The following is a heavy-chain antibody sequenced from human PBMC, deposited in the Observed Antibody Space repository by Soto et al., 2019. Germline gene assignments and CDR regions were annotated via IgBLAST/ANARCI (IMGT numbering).Heavy chain of an antibody. Sequence: SGPTLVNPTQTLTLTCTFSGFSLSTSGMCVSWIRQPPGKALEWLALIDWDDDKYYSTSLKTRLTISKDTSKNQVVPTMTNMDPVDTAKYYCARSKYYYDSSDYADYYGMDVWGQGTTGTVSS. D-gene: IGHD3-22*01. V-gene: IGHV2-70*01. CDR3: ARSKYYYDSSDYADYYGMDV. CDR2: IDWDDDK. CDR1: GFSLSTSGMC. J-gene: IGHJ6*02.